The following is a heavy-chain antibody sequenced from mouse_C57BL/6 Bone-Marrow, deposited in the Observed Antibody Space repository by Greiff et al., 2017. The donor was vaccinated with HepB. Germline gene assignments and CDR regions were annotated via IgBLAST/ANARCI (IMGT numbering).Heavy chain of an antibody. CDR2: INSDGGST. V-gene: IGHV5-2*03. D-gene: IGHD2-4*01. J-gene: IGHJ3*01. CDR1: EYEFPSHD. Sequence: DVKLQESGGGLVQPGESLKLSCESNEYEFPSHDMSWVRKTPEKRLELVAAINSDGGSTYYPDTMERRFIISRDNTKKTLYLQMSSLRSEDTALYYCARRYDYDGGKGFAYWGQGTLVTVSA. CDR3: ARRYDYDGGKGFAY.